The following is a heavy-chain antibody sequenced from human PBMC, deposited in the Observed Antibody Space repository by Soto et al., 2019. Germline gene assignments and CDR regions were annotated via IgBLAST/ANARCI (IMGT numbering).Heavy chain of an antibody. CDR2: IHGDGGKI. V-gene: IGHV3-7*01. D-gene: IGHD5-18*01. CDR1: GFMFSAYW. Sequence: GGALRLSCSASGFMFSAYWMSWVRQAPGKGLEWVANIHGDGGKIYYVDSVKGRFTISRDNAKRSLYLQMNSLRAEDTAVYYCARDFYGGYTYGPGDYWGQGALVTVSS. J-gene: IGHJ4*02. CDR3: ARDFYGGYTYGPGDY.